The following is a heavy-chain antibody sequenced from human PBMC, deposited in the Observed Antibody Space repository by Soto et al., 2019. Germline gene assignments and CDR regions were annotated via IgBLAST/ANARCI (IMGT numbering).Heavy chain of an antibody. CDR2: VIGTGTDT. CDR3: AKATRGQCIGAHCYAFDF. V-gene: IGHV3-23*01. Sequence: EVQLLESGGGLVQPGGSLRLSCAASGFTFTNYAMNWVRHSPGKGLEWVASVIGTGTDTYHAASVKGRFTISRDNSRNTMYLQMNSLRAEDTAMYHCAKATRGQCIGAHCYAFDFWGQGILVTVSA. D-gene: IGHD2-15*01. CDR1: GFTFTNYA. J-gene: IGHJ4*02.